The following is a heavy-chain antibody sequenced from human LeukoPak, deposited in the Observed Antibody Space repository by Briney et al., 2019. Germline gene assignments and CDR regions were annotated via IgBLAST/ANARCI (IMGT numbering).Heavy chain of an antibody. Sequence: SETLSLTCTVSGGSISSSSYYWGWIRQPPGKGLEWIGSIYYSGSTYYNPSLKSRVTISVDTSKNQFSLKLSSVTAADTAVYYCAMYGSGSSTWPNWFDPWGQGTLVTVSS. V-gene: IGHV4-39*01. D-gene: IGHD3-10*01. J-gene: IGHJ5*02. CDR3: AMYGSGSSTWPNWFDP. CDR2: IYYSGST. CDR1: GGSISSSSYY.